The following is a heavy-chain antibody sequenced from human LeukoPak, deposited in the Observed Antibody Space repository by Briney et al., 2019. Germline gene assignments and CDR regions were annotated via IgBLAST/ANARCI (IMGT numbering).Heavy chain of an antibody. CDR2: IPRTNAGE. Sequence: PGRSLRLSCAASGFKFDDYAMHWVRQAPGKGLEWVSSIPRTNAGEAYADSVKGRCTISRDNAKNCVYLELKSLRAEDTALYYCAKGRGADTSYGMNVWGQGTTVIVSS. J-gene: IGHJ6*02. CDR3: AKGRGADTSYGMNV. V-gene: IGHV3-9*01. D-gene: IGHD3-16*01. CDR1: GFKFDDYA.